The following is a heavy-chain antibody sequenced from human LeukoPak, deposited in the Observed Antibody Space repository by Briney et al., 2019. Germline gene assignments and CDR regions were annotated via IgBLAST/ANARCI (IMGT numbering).Heavy chain of an antibody. V-gene: IGHV4-4*07. CDR3: ARGPSHDYYPSHFDC. Sequence: SETLSLTCTVSGGSISSYYWSWIRQPAGKGLEWIGRIYTSGGTNYNPSLKSRVTMSVDTSKNQFSLKLSSVTAADTAVYYCARGPSHDYYPSHFDCWGQGTLVTVSS. J-gene: IGHJ4*02. CDR2: IYTSGGT. CDR1: GGSISSYY. D-gene: IGHD3-16*01.